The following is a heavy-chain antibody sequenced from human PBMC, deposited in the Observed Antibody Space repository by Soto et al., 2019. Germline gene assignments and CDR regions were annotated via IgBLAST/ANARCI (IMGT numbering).Heavy chain of an antibody. CDR2: IRGSGSST. CDR1: GFTFSRYA. V-gene: IGHV3-23*01. J-gene: IGHJ3*02. Sequence: GGSLRLSCAASGFTFSRYAMTWVRQAPGKGLEWVSGIRGSGSSTYYADSVKGRFIISRDNSKNTLYLKMSSLRAEDRAVYFCAKDLGPEVGVFDIWGLGTMVTVSS. D-gene: IGHD2-8*01. CDR3: AKDLGPEVGVFDI.